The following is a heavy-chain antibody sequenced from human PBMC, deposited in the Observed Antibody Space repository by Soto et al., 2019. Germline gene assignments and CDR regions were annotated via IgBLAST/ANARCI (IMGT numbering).Heavy chain of an antibody. CDR1: GFTFSSYA. D-gene: IGHD3-10*01. CDR3: ARARVRGDFYYYGLDV. CDR2: LSYDGSNT. Sequence: PGGSLRLSCAASGFTFSSYAMHWVRQAPGKGLEWVAVLSYDGSNTHYADSVKGRFTISRDNSKNTLYLQMNSLRTEDTAVYYCARARVRGDFYYYGLDVWGQGTTVTVSS. V-gene: IGHV3-30-3*01. J-gene: IGHJ6*02.